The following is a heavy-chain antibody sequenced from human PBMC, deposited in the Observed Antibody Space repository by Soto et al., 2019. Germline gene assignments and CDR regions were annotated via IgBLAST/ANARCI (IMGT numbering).Heavy chain of an antibody. CDR2: IYYSGST. J-gene: IGHJ4*02. D-gene: IGHD1-26*01. Sequence: SETLSLTCTVSSGSISSYYWSWIRQPPGNGLEWIGYIYYSGSTNYNPSLKSRVTISVDTSKNQFSLKLSSVTAADMAVYYCARTLVVGATTNSTDYWCQATLLTVSS. V-gene: IGHV4-59*08. CDR1: SGSISSYY. CDR3: ARTLVVGATTNSTDY.